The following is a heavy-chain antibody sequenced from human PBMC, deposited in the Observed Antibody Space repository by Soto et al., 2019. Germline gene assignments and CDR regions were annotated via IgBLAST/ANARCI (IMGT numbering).Heavy chain of an antibody. D-gene: IGHD1-1*01. CDR1: GFTFSSYT. CDR3: ARDFGNGTISNYYCIGG. J-gene: IGHJ6*02. CDR2: ISYDSSTK. Sequence: PWGSLRPSCAASGFTFSSYTSLWCRHSPSEGMEWVGVISYDSSTKYYAASVKGRFTISIDNSKNPLYLQMNCMRAEDTAVYYCARDFGNGTISNYYCIGGWGQGTTVTVSS. V-gene: IGHV3-30-3*01.